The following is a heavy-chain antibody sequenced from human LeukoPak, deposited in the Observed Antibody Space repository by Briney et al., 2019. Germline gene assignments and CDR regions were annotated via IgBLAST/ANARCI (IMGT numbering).Heavy chain of an antibody. V-gene: IGHV1-18*01. D-gene: IGHD3-3*01. Sequence: ASVKVSCKAPGYTFTSYGISWVRQAPGQGLEWMGWISAYNGNTNYAQKLQGRVTMTTDTSTSTAYMELRSLRSDDTAVYYCARSGVLRFLEWLLYLDYWGQGTLVTVSS. CDR3: ARSGVLRFLEWLLYLDY. CDR1: GYTFTSYG. CDR2: ISAYNGNT. J-gene: IGHJ4*02.